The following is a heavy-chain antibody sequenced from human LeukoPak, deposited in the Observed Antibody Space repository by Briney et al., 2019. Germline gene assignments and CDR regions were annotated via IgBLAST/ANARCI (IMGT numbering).Heavy chain of an antibody. J-gene: IGHJ2*01. D-gene: IGHD6-13*01. CDR1: GGSISSSSYY. V-gene: IGHV4-39*01. CDR3: ARLNIAAAGSYWYFDL. Sequence: PSETLSLTCTVSGGSISSSSYYWGWIRQPPGKGREWIGSIYYSGSTYYNPSLKSRVTISVDTPKNQFSLKLSSVTAADTAVYYCARLNIAAAGSYWYFDLWGRGTLVTVSS. CDR2: IYYSGST.